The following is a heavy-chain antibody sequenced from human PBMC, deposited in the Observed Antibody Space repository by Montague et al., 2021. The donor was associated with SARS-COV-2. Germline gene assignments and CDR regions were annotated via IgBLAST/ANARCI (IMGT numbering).Heavy chain of an antibody. V-gene: IGHV4-34*01. J-gene: IGHJ4*02. D-gene: IGHD1-20*01. CDR3: VRDQGRSNWNYPDY. CDR1: GGSFSGYY. CDR2: INHSGST. Sequence: SETLSLTCGVYGGSFSGYYWSWIRQPPGKGLQWIGGINHSGSTNYNSSLNSRGTISLDTSKNQFSLKLTSVSAADTAVYYCVRDQGRSNWNYPDYWGQGTLVTVSS.